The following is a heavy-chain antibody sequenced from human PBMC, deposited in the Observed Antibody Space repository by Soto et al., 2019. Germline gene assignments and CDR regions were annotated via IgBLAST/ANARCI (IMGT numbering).Heavy chain of an antibody. J-gene: IGHJ4*02. CDR2: IWMDGKEK. CDR1: GFTFSSYG. Sequence: QVQLVESGGGVVQPGRSLRLSCAASGFTFSSYGMHWVRQAPGKGLEWVAVIWMDGKEKYYVDSVEGRFTVSRDNSKNTLYLQMNSLRAEDTAVYHCARDRGGDELIDHWGQGTLVTVSS. D-gene: IGHD2-21*02. V-gene: IGHV3-33*01. CDR3: ARDRGGDELIDH.